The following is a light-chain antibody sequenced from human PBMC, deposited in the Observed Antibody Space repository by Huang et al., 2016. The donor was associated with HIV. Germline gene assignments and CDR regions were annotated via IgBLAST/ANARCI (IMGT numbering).Light chain of an antibody. CDR3: MQVLQTPV. Sequence: EIVMTQSPLSLPVTPGEPASISCRSSQSLLHSNGYNYLDWYLQNPGQSPQLLIYLGSNRASGVPDRFSGSGSGTDFTLKISRVEAEDVGIYYCMQVLQTPVFGPGTRVDIK. CDR1: QSLLHSNGYNY. CDR2: LGS. J-gene: IGKJ3*01. V-gene: IGKV2-28*01.